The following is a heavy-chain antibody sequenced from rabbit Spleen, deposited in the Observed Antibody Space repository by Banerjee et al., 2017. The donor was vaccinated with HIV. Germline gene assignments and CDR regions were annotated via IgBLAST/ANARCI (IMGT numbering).Heavy chain of an antibody. J-gene: IGHJ3*01. V-gene: IGHV1S45*01. Sequence: QEQLVESGGGLVQPEGSLTLTCKASGFDFSDKAVMCWVRQAPGKGLEWIACTWVESSDSAFYASWATGRFTISKTSSTTVALQMTSLTAADTATYFCARGLGYGVGGHAISRLDLWGQGTLVTVS. CDR2: TWVESSDSA. CDR1: GFDFSDKAV. D-gene: IGHD6-1*01. CDR3: ARGLGYGVGGHAISRLDL.